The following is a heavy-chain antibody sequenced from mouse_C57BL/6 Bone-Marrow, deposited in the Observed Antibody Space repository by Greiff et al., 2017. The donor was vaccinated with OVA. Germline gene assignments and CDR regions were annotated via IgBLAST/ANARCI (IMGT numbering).Heavy chain of an antibody. Sequence: VQLQQSGPELVKPGASVTLSCKASGYTFPRYDINWVTQRPGQGLAWIGWISPRDGSTTYNEKFKGKATLTVDTSSSTAYMELHSLTAEDSAVYVCAGGVTPGAYWGQGTLVTGSA. J-gene: IGHJ3*01. V-gene: IGHV1-85*01. CDR1: GYTFPRYD. CDR3: AGGVTPGAY. CDR2: ISPRDGST. D-gene: IGHD2-3*01.